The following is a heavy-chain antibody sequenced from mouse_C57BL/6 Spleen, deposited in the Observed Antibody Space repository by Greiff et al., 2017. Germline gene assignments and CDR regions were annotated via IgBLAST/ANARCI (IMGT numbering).Heavy chain of an antibody. J-gene: IGHJ3*01. CDR2: IDPSDSYT. D-gene: IGHD3-2*02. CDR3: ARCTAQATGWFAY. V-gene: IGHV1-69*01. CDR1: GYTFTSYW. Sequence: QVQLQQPGAELVMPGASVKLSCKASGYTFTSYWMHWVKQRPGQGLEWIGEIDPSDSYTNYNQKFKGKSTLTVDKSSSTAYMQLSSLTSEDSAVYYCARCTAQATGWFAYWGQGTLVTVSA.